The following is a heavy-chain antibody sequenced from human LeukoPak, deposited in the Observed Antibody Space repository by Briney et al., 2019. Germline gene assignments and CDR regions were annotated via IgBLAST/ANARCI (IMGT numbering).Heavy chain of an antibody. CDR2: TYDSGST. D-gene: IGHD4-17*01. J-gene: IGHJ5*02. Sequence: SETLSLTCTVPGDSINSNYWSWIRQPPGRGLEWIGYTYDSGSTKVNPSLKSRVTISVDTSKNLFSLKLTSVTAADAAVYYCATCRDEFGDYGFTSWGQGTLVTVSS. V-gene: IGHV4-59*01. CDR3: ATCRDEFGDYGFTS. CDR1: GDSINSNY.